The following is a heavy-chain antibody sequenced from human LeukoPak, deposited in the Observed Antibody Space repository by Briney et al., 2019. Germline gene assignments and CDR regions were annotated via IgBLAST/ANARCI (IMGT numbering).Heavy chain of an antibody. J-gene: IGHJ6*02. CDR3: ARTKDEPQITIRLWYYGMDV. V-gene: IGHV1-8*01. CDR2: MNPNSGNT. CDR1: GYTFTSYD. D-gene: IGHD3-9*01. Sequence: GASVKVSCKASGYTFTSYDINWVRQATGQGLEWMGWMNPNSGNTGYAQKFQGRVTITADKSTSTAYMELSSLRSEDTAVYYCARTKDEPQITIRLWYYGMDVWGQGTTVTVSS.